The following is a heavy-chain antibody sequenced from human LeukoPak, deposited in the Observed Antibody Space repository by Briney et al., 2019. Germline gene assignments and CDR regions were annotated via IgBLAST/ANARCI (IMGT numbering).Heavy chain of an antibody. CDR2: INHTGRT. V-gene: IGHV4-34*01. D-gene: IGHD3-10*01. CDR3: ARDRNYYGSGSSRNWFDP. Sequence: SETLSLTCAVSGGSFSANYWSWIRQPPGEGPEWIGEINHTGRTNYNPSLKSRVTISVDMSKNQFSLKLSSVTAADTAVYYCARDRNYYGSGSSRNWFDPWGQGTLVTVSS. J-gene: IGHJ5*02. CDR1: GGSFSANY.